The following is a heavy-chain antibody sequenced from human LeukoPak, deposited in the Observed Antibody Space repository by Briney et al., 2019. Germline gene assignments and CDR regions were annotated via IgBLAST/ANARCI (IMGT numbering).Heavy chain of an antibody. D-gene: IGHD6-19*01. J-gene: IGHJ5*02. CDR2: ISGDGGGT. V-gene: IGHV3-43*02. CDR1: GFTFDDYT. Sequence: GSLRLSCAASGFTFDDYTMHWVRQAPGKGLEWVSLISGDGGGTYFADSVMGRFTISRDNSKNSLYLQMNSLRTEDTAFYYCAASRGSGWYVGGNWFDPWGQGTLVTVSS. CDR3: AASRGSGWYVGGNWFDP.